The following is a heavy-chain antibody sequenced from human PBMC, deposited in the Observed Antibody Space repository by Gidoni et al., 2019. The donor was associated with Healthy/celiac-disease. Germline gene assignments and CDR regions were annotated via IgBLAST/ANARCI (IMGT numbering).Heavy chain of an antibody. CDR3: AGWIQLWLRY. CDR1: GGSFSGYY. D-gene: IGHD5-18*01. CDR2: INHSGST. V-gene: IGHV4-34*01. Sequence: QVQLQQWGAGLLKPSETLSLTCAVYGGSFSGYYWSWIRQPPGKGLEWIGEINHSGSTNYNPSLKSRVTISVDTSKNQFSLKLSSVTAADTAVYYCAGWIQLWLRYWGQGTLVTVSS. J-gene: IGHJ4*02.